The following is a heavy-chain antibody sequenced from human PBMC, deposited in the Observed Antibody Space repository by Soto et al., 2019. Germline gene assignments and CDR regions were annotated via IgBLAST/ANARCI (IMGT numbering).Heavy chain of an antibody. CDR2: MNPNSGNT. CDR1: GYTFTSYD. V-gene: IGHV1-8*01. CDR3: ARGKPEKAAGQVNWFDP. J-gene: IGHJ5*02. D-gene: IGHD6-13*01. Sequence: ASVKVSCKASGYTFTSYDINLVRQATGQGLEWMGWMNPNSGNTGYAQKFQGRVTMTRNTSISTAYMELSSLRSEDTAVYYCARGKPEKAAGQVNWFDPWGQETRLTVSS.